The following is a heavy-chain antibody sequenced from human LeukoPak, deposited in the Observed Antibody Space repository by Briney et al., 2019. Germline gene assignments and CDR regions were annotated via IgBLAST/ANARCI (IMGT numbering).Heavy chain of an antibody. V-gene: IGHV4-59*01. J-gene: IGHJ4*02. CDR2: IYYSGST. D-gene: IGHD3-16*01. CDR3: ARDRGGSYFDY. CDR1: GGSISSYY. Sequence: SETLPLTCTVSGGSISSYYWSWIREPPGKGLEWVGYIYYSGSTNYNPSLKSRVTISVDTSKNQFSLKPSSVTAADTAVYYCARDRGGSYFDYWGQGTLVTVSS.